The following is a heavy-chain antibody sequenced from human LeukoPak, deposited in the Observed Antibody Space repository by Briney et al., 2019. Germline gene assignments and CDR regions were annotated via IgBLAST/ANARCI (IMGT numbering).Heavy chain of an antibody. J-gene: IGHJ2*01. CDR3: ARPSLNSSGYYLDWYFDL. CDR2: IYYSGST. V-gene: IGHV4-39*01. Sequence: SETLSLTCTVSGGSISSSSYYWGWTRQPPGKGLEWIGSIYYSGSTHYNPSLKSRVTISVDTSKNQFSLKLSSVTAADTAVYYCARPSLNSSGYYLDWYFDLWGRGTLVTVSS. CDR1: GGSISSSSYY. D-gene: IGHD3-22*01.